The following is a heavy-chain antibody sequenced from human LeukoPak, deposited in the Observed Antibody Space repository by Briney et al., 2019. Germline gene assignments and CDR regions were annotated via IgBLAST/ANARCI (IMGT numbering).Heavy chain of an antibody. D-gene: IGHD2-8*02. J-gene: IGHJ4*02. V-gene: IGHV3-23*01. CDR3: AKSGPYCTGAHCYVPDY. CDR2: ISGSGGST. Sequence: PGGSLRLSCAASGFTFSSYAMSWVRQAPGKGLEWVSAISGSGGSTYYADSVKGRFTISRDNSKNTLYLQMNSLRAEDTAVYYCAKSGPYCTGAHCYVPDYWGQGTLVTVSS. CDR1: GFTFSSYA.